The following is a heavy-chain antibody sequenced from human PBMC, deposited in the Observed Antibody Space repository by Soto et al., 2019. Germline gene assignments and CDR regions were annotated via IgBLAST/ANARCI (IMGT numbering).Heavy chain of an antibody. CDR3: AGGSDHLWGSSHSS. CDR2: VFHTGST. CDR1: GASIKRNNW. J-gene: IGHJ5*02. V-gene: IGHV4-4*02. Sequence: PSETLSLTCAVSGASIKRNNWWSWVRQPPGKSLEWIGEVFHTGSTNFNPSLKSRVTMSVDMSKNQFSLNVKSVTAADTAVYFCAGGSDHLWGSSHSSWGQGTLVTVSS. D-gene: IGHD3-16*01.